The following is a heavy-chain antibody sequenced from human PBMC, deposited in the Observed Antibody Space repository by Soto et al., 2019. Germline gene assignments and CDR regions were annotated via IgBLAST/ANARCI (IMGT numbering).Heavy chain of an antibody. CDR1: GFTFSSYA. D-gene: IGHD1-26*01. Sequence: EVQLLESGGGLVQPGGSLRLSCAASGFTFSSYAMNWVRQAPGKGLEWVSVISGSGGSTYYADSVKGRFTISRDNSKNTLYLQMNSLRAEDTAVYYCAKRGSVSDYHYWGQGTLVTVSS. CDR2: ISGSGGST. J-gene: IGHJ4*02. CDR3: AKRGSVSDYHY. V-gene: IGHV3-23*01.